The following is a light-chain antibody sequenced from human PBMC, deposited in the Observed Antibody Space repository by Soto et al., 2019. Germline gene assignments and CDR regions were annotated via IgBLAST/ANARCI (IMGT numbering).Light chain of an antibody. CDR1: QSISSY. J-gene: IGKJ3*01. Sequence: DIQMTQSPSSLSASVGDRVTITCRASQSISSYLNWYQQKPGKDPKLLIYAASSLQSGVPSRFSGSGSGTDFTLTISSLQPEDFATYYCQQSYSTVTFGPGTKVYIK. CDR2: AAS. CDR3: QQSYSTVT. V-gene: IGKV1-39*01.